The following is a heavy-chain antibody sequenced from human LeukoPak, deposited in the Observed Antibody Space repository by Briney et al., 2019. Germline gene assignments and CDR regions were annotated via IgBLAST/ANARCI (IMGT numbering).Heavy chain of an antibody. Sequence: GSSVKVSCKASGGTLSSYAISWVRQAPGQGLEWMGGITPIFGTANYAQKFQGRVTITTDESTSTAYMELSSLRSEDPAVYYCARAVVPAAIRLDYWGQGTLVTVSS. CDR3: ARAVVPAAIRLDY. CDR2: ITPIFGTA. V-gene: IGHV1-69*05. D-gene: IGHD2-2*02. CDR1: GGTLSSYA. J-gene: IGHJ4*02.